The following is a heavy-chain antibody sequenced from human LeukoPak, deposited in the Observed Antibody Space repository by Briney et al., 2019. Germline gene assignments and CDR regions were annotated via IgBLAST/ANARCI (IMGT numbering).Heavy chain of an antibody. CDR2: INAYNGNT. D-gene: IGHD6-19*01. J-gene: IGHJ6*03. V-gene: IGHV1-18*01. CDR3: ARQYSGIAVAGTIYYYYYMDV. Sequence: EASVKVSCKASGYTFTNYGISWVRQAPGQGLEWMGWINAYNGNTNYAQKVQGRVTMTRDRSTSTAYMELRSLRSDDTAVYYCARQYSGIAVAGTIYYYYYMDVWGKGTTVTISS. CDR1: GYTFTNYG.